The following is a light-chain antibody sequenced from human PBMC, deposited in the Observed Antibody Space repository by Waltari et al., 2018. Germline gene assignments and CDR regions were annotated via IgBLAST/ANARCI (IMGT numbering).Light chain of an antibody. Sequence: EIVLTQSPGTLSLSPGERATLSCRASQSVTSISLTWYQKKVGQAPRLLIYGTSSRATGIRDRFSGSGSGTEFTLTISRLEPEDFAVYYCQQYDGEVVTFGGGTKVEI. CDR3: QQYDGEVVT. CDR2: GTS. CDR1: QSVTSIS. V-gene: IGKV3-20*01. J-gene: IGKJ4*01.